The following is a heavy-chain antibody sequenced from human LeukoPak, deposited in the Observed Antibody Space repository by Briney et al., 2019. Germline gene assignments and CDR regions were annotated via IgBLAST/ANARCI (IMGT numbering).Heavy chain of an antibody. CDR1: GGSFSGYY. Sequence: SETLSLTCAVYGGSFSGYYWSWIRQPPGKGLEWLGEINHSGSTNYNPSLKSRVTISVDTSKNQFSLKLSSVTAADTAVYYCARSNYYDTSGYYTIVGFDYWGQGTLVTVSS. V-gene: IGHV4-34*01. CDR3: ARSNYYDTSGYYTIVGFDY. D-gene: IGHD3-22*01. CDR2: INHSGST. J-gene: IGHJ4*02.